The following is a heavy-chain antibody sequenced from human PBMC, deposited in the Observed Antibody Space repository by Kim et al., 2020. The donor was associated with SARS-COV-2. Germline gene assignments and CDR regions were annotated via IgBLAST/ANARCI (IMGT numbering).Heavy chain of an antibody. CDR3: AREGYEVGATVLDY. Sequence: GGSLRLSCAASGFTFNDYWMHWVRQVPGKGLVWLSRINRDGRSTSYADSVKGRFTISRDNAKNTIDLEMDSLRVEDMGVYYCAREGYEVGATVLDYWGQGALVPVSS. CDR1: GFTFNDYW. V-gene: IGHV3-74*01. D-gene: IGHD1-26*01. CDR2: INRDGRST. J-gene: IGHJ4*02.